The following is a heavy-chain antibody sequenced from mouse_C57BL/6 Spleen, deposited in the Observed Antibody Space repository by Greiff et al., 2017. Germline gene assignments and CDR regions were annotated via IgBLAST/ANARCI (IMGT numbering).Heavy chain of an antibody. D-gene: IGHD2-1*01. J-gene: IGHJ2*01. CDR2: IDPSDSYT. CDR3: AFYYGNTDYFDY. V-gene: IGHV1-69*01. CDR1: GYTFTSYW. Sequence: QVQLQQPGAELVMPGASVKLSCKASGYTFTSYWMHWVKQRPGQGLEWIGEIDPSDSYTNYNQKFKGKSTLTVDKSSSTAYMQLSSLTSEDSAVYYCAFYYGNTDYFDYWGQGTTLTVSS.